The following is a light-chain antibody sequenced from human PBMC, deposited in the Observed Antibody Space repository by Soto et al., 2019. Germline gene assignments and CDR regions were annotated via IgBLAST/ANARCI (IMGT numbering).Light chain of an antibody. Sequence: QSVLTQPASVSGSPGQSITISCTANSNDVGSFNSVSWYQQRPGRAPQLVIYQVTNRPSVISSRFSGSKSGNTASLTISGLQAEDEADYYRCTYVGGIASPYLCGTGTKVTVL. CDR1: SNDVGSFNS. J-gene: IGLJ1*01. V-gene: IGLV2-23*02. CDR2: QVT. CDR3: CTYVGGIASPYL.